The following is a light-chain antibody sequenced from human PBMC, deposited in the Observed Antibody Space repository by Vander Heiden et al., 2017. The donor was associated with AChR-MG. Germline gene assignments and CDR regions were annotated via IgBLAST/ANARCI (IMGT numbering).Light chain of an antibody. CDR1: QSIGSL. V-gene: IGKV1-5*03. Sequence: DIQLTQSPSTLSASVGDRVPITCRASQSIGSLLAWYQQKPGKAPKLLIYKASSLDSGVPARFSGSGSGTEFTLTISSLQPDDFATYYCQQYNTFWTFGQGTKVEIK. J-gene: IGKJ1*01. CDR2: KAS. CDR3: QQYNTFWT.